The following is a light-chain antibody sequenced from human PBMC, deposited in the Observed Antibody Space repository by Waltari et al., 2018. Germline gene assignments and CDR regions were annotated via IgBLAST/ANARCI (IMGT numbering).Light chain of an antibody. CDR2: EVT. V-gene: IGLV2-23*02. Sequence: QSGLTQPASVSGSPGPSTTIPCTGTRSGVGSYNLVPSYQQYPGKAPKLMVYEVTKRTSGVSDRVSGSKSGNTASLTISGLQSQDEADYYCCSYAGLGIYVFGTGTKVTVL. J-gene: IGLJ1*01. CDR1: RSGVGSYNL. CDR3: CSYAGLGIYV.